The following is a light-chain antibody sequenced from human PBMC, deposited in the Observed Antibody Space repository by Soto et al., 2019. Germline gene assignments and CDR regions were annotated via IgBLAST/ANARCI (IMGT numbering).Light chain of an antibody. Sequence: DIQMTQSPSTRSSSVVCXXIIPVRASQSVSSWVAWYQQKPGKVPKLLIYDASNLESEVPSRFSGSESGTEFTLTIGSLQPDDFATYFCQQYYNYSTFGQGTKVDIK. J-gene: IGKJ1*01. CDR1: QSVSSW. CDR2: DAS. CDR3: QQYYNYST. V-gene: IGKV1-5*01.